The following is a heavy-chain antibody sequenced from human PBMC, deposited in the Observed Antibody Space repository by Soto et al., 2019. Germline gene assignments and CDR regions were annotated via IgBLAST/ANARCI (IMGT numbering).Heavy chain of an antibody. J-gene: IGHJ4*02. Sequence: QVQLQQWGAGLLKPSETLSLTCAVYGGSFSGYYWSWIRQPPGKGLEWIGEINHSGSANYNPSLKSRVTVSVDTSENQFSLKLTSVTAADTAVYYCARASGSGTYYPYFDYWGQGTLVTVSS. D-gene: IGHD3-10*01. CDR2: INHSGSA. CDR3: ARASGSGTYYPYFDY. V-gene: IGHV4-34*01. CDR1: GGSFSGYY.